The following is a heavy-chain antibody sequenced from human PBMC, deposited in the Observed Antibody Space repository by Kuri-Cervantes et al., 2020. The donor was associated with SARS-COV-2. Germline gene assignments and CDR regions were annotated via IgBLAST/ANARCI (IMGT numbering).Heavy chain of an antibody. Sequence: SETLSLTCTVSGGSISSGGYYWTWIRQHPGKGLEWIAHIYYSGSTNYNPSLKSRVTISVDTSKNQFSLKLSSVTAADTAVYYCARGVTIFGEDVWGQGTTVTVSS. CDR2: IYYSGST. D-gene: IGHD3-3*01. CDR1: GGSISSGGYY. V-gene: IGHV4-61*08. CDR3: ARGVTIFGEDV. J-gene: IGHJ6*02.